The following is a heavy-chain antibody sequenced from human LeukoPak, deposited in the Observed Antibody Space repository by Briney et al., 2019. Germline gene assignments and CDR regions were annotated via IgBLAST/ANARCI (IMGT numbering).Heavy chain of an antibody. D-gene: IGHD6-19*01. Sequence: ASVKVSCKASGYTFTSYDINWMRQAAGQGPEWMGWMNPNSGNTEYAQKFQGRVTMTWDTSISTAYMELRSLRSEDTAVYCCGRALPSSGWVDYWGQGSLVTVSS. CDR2: MNPNSGNT. V-gene: IGHV1-8*01. CDR1: GYTFTSYD. CDR3: GRALPSSGWVDY. J-gene: IGHJ4*02.